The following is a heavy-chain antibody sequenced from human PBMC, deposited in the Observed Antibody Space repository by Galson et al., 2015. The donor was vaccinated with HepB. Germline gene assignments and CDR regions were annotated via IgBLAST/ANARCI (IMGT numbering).Heavy chain of an antibody. D-gene: IGHD3-3*01. CDR2: IYYSGST. CDR3: ARMYDFWSGQYYYMDV. V-gene: IGHV4-31*03. CDR1: GGSISRSGYY. Sequence: TLSLTCTVSGGSISRSGYYWGWIRQHPGKGLEWIGYIYYSGSTYYNPSLKSRVTISVDTSKNQFSLKLSSVTAADTAVYYCARMYDFWSGQYYYMDVWGKGTTVTVSS. J-gene: IGHJ6*03.